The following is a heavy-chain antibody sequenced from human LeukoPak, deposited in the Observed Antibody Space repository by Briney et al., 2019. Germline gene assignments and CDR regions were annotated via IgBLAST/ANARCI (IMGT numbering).Heavy chain of an antibody. V-gene: IGHV4-59*01. D-gene: IGHD6-6*01. CDR1: GGSISSYY. CDR2: IYYSGST. Sequence: SETLSLTCTVSGGSISSYYWSWIRQPPGKGLEWIGYIYYSGSTNYNPSLKSRVTISVDTSKNQFSLKLGSVTAADTAVYYCARTSSSAAYYYYMDVWGKGTTVTVSS. J-gene: IGHJ6*03. CDR3: ARTSSSAAYYYYMDV.